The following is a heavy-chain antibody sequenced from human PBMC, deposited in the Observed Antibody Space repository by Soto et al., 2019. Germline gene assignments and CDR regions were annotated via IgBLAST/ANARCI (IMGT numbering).Heavy chain of an antibody. V-gene: IGHV4-31*03. CDR2: IYYSGST. J-gene: IGHJ6*02. D-gene: IGHD4-17*01. Sequence: NPSETLSLTCTVSGGSISSGGYYWSWIRQHPGKGLEWIGYIYYSGSTYYNPSLKSRVTISVDTSKNQFSLKLSSVTAADTAVYYCARVPPDYGDGSYYYYGMDVWGQGTTVTVSS. CDR1: GGSISSGGYY. CDR3: ARVPPDYGDGSYYYYGMDV.